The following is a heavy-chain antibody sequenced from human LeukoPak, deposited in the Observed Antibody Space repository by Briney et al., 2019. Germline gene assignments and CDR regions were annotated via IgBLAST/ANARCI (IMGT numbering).Heavy chain of an antibody. Sequence: ASVKVSCKASGYTFTNFAMHWVRQAPGQGLEWMGWINTNTGNPTYAQGFTGRFVFSLDTSVSTAYLQISSLKAEDTAVYSCARGRSSGWPILDYWGQGTLVTVSS. V-gene: IGHV7-4-1*02. D-gene: IGHD6-19*01. CDR3: ARGRSSGWPILDY. CDR1: GYTFTNFA. J-gene: IGHJ4*02. CDR2: INTNTGNP.